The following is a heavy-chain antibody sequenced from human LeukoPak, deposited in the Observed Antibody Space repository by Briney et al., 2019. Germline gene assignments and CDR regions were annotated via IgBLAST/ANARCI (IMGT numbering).Heavy chain of an antibody. J-gene: IGHJ6*03. CDR2: ISAYNGNT. CDR1: GYTFTSYG. Sequence: ASVKVSCKASGYTFTSYGISWVRQAPGQGLEWMGWISAYNGNTNYAQKRQGRVTMTTDTSTSTAYMELRSLRSDDTAVYYCARAVAAAGTLDYYYYYMDVWGKGTTVTISS. D-gene: IGHD6-13*01. V-gene: IGHV1-18*01. CDR3: ARAVAAAGTLDYYYYYMDV.